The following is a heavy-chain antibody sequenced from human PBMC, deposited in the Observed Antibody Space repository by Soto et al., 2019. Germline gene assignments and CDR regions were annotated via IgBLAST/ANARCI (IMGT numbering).Heavy chain of an antibody. CDR2: IYYSGST. V-gene: IGHV4-59*08. CDR3: ARLGSSCWQNWFDP. Sequence: QVQLQESGPGLVKPSETLSLTCTVSGGSISSYYWSWIRQPPGKGLEWIGYIYYSGSTNYNPSLKRRVTISVDTSKDQFSLKLSPVTAADTAVDYWARLGSSCWQNWFDPWGQGTLVTVSS. J-gene: IGHJ5*02. D-gene: IGHD6-19*01. CDR1: GGSISSYY.